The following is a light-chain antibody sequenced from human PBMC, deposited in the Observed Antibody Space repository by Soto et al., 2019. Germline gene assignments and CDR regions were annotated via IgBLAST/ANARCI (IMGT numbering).Light chain of an antibody. Sequence: EIVMTQSPATLSVSPGERATLSCRASQSVRSNLAWYQQKPGQAPSLLIYGASTRATGIPAKFSGSGSGTDFTLTISSLQSEDFAVYYCQQYHISPPDTFGQGTKVEIK. J-gene: IGKJ2*01. CDR2: GAS. CDR1: QSVRSN. V-gene: IGKV3-15*01. CDR3: QQYHISPPDT.